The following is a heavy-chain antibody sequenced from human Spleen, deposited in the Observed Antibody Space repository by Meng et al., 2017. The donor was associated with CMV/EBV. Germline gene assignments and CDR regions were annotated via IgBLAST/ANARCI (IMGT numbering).Heavy chain of an antibody. CDR1: GGSISSGGYY. V-gene: IGHV4-39*07. D-gene: IGHD3-10*01. J-gene: IGHJ4*02. Sequence: SETLSLTCTVSGGSISSGGYYWSWIRQHPGKGLEWIGSIYHSGITFYNPSLKSRITISVDTSKNFFSLNLSSVTAADTAVYYCAKTQLLWFGKSVVWGQGTLVTVSS. CDR2: IYHSGIT. CDR3: AKTQLLWFGKSVV.